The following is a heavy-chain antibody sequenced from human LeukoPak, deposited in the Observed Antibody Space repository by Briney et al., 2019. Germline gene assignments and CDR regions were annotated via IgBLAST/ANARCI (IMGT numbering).Heavy chain of an antibody. CDR3: AKSTGHWVVGAHDY. V-gene: IGHV3-23*01. CDR2: ISGSGGTT. Sequence: GGSLRLSCAASGFTFSSYDMSWVRQAPGKGPEWVSGISGSGGTTYYADSVKGRFTISRDNSKNTLYLQMNSLRADDTAVYYCAKSTGHWVVGAHDYWGQGTLVTVSS. J-gene: IGHJ4*02. CDR1: GFTFSSYD. D-gene: IGHD2-15*01.